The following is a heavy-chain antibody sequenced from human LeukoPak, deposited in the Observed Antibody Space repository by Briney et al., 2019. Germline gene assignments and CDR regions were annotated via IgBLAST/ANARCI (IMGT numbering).Heavy chain of an antibody. Sequence: SETLSLTCAVSGGSISSGGYSWSWIRQPPGKGLECIGYIYHSGSTYYNPSLKSRVTISVDRSKNQFSLKLSSVTAADTAVYYCARGTSYCTNGVCYREGMDVWGQGTTVTVSS. CDR3: ARGTSYCTNGVCYREGMDV. CDR2: IYHSGST. CDR1: GGSISSGGYS. V-gene: IGHV4-30-2*01. J-gene: IGHJ6*02. D-gene: IGHD2-8*01.